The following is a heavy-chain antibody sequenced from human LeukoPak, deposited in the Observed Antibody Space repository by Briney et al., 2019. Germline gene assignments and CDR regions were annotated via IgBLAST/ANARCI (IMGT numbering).Heavy chain of an antibody. V-gene: IGHV3-7*03. CDR1: GFTFSSYW. CDR3: AKVPYSYGYDY. CDR2: IKQDGSEK. Sequence: GGSLRLSCAASGFTFSSYWMSWVRQAPGKGLEWVANIKQDGSEKYYVDSVKGRFTISRDNAKNSLYLQMNSLRAEDTAAYYCAKVPYSYGYDYWGQGTLVTVSS. D-gene: IGHD5-18*01. J-gene: IGHJ4*02.